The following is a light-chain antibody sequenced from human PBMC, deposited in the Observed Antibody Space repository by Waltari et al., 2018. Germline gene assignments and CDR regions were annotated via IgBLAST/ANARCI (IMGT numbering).Light chain of an antibody. CDR1: NSNIGNKD. CDR3: GTWDSSLSDVV. CDR2: DKE. J-gene: IGLJ2*01. Sequence: QSVLTQPPSVSAAPGQKVTISCSGSNSNIGNKDVSWSQQFPGTAPKLLIYDKEKRPSGSPDRFSGSKSGTSATLGITGLQTGDEADYYCGTWDSSLSDVVFGGGTKLTVL. V-gene: IGLV1-51*01.